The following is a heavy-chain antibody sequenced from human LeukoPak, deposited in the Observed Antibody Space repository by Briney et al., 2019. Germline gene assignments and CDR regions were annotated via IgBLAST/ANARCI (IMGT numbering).Heavy chain of an antibody. CDR2: ITASGTAM. CDR3: AKTPGDCTGGTCYSFDY. D-gene: IGHD2-15*01. CDR1: GYTFSSYS. V-gene: IGHV3-48*01. Sequence: GGSLRLSCAASGYTFSSYSMNWVRQAPGKGLEWVSHITASGTAMFYADSVKGRFTISRDNAKNSLYLQMNSLRAEDTAVYYCAKTPGDCTGGTCYSFDYWGQGSLVTVSS. J-gene: IGHJ4*02.